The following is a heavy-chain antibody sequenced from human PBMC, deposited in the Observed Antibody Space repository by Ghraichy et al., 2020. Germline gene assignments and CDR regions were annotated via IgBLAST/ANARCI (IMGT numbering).Heavy chain of an antibody. Sequence: LSLTCAASGFTFSSYWMSWVRQAPGKGLEWVANIIPDGSEKYYVDSVKGRFTISRDNAKNSLYLQMSSLRAEDTAVYYCARGDYYDSSDYYIDAFDIWGQGTMVTVSS. CDR3: ARGDYYDSSDYYIDAFDI. CDR1: GFTFSSYW. CDR2: IIPDGSEK. V-gene: IGHV3-7*01. D-gene: IGHD3-22*01. J-gene: IGHJ3*02.